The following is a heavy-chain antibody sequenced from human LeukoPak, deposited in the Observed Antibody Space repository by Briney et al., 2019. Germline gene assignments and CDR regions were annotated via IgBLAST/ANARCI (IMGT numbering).Heavy chain of an antibody. CDR2: ISRDGCRT. CDR3: VKDSNYDFWSGYYKGFDN. D-gene: IGHD3-3*01. CDR1: GFTSGYTFDDYG. Sequence: GGSLRLSCAASGFTSGYTFDDYGMHWLRQVPGKGLEWLSGISRDGCRTGYADSVQGRFTISRDNSRNSLHLQMNSLRVEDTAFYYCVKDSNYDFWSGYYKGFDNWGQGTLVTVSS. J-gene: IGHJ4*02. V-gene: IGHV3-20*04.